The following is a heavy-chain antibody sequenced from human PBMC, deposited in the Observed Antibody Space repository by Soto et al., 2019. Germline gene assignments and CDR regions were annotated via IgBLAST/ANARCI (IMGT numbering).Heavy chain of an antibody. CDR1: GFAFSGFG. Sequence: QVHLVESGGGVVQPGRSLRLSCEASGFAFSGFGMHWVLQAPGKGLDWVALIWYDGSSQYYAKSVEGRFTNSRDNSKNMLYLQMNSLRIEDTAVYYCARDRSLNLGARDWGQGTLVTVSS. D-gene: IGHD1-26*01. V-gene: IGHV3-33*01. J-gene: IGHJ4*02. CDR2: IWYDGSSQ. CDR3: ARDRSLNLGARD.